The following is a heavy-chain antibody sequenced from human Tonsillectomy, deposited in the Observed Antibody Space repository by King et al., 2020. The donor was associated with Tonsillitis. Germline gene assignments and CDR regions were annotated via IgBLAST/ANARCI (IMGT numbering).Heavy chain of an antibody. V-gene: IGHV1-18*04. CDR2: ISGYNGNT. CDR3: ESDLREWELYYANYGLDV. Sequence: VQLVQSGAEVKKPGASVKVSCKTSGYTFTNYGISWVRQAPGQGLEWMGWISGYNGNTMYAQKFQGRVTMTTDTSTSTAYMDLGSLRSDDTAVYYCESDLREWELYYANYGLDVWGQGTTVTVSS. D-gene: IGHD1-26*01. J-gene: IGHJ6*02. CDR1: GYTFTNYG.